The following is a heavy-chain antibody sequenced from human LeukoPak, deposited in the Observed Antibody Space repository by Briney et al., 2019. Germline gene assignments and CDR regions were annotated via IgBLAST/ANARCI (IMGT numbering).Heavy chain of an antibody. J-gene: IGHJ3*02. D-gene: IGHD5-12*01. CDR3: ARDRGYAFDI. CDR1: GFTFSSYA. V-gene: IGHV3-64*04. Sequence: GGSLRLSCSASGFTFSSYAMHWVRQAPGKGLEYVSAISSNGGSTYYADSVKGRFTISRDNSKNTLYLQMNSLRAEDTAVYYCARDRGYAFDIWGQGTMVTVSS. CDR2: ISSNGGST.